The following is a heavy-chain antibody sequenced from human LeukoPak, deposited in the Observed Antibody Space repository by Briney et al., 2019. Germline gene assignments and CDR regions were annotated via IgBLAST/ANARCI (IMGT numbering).Heavy chain of an antibody. CDR2: ISGSSGST. CDR3: AIEGGYCSSTSCSYFDY. CDR1: GFTFSSYA. J-gene: IGHJ4*02. V-gene: IGHV3-23*01. Sequence: PGGSLRLSCAASGFTFSSYAMSWVRQAPGKGLEWVSAISGSSGSTYYADSVKGRFTISRDNSKNTLYLQMNSLRAEDTAVYYCAIEGGYCSSTSCSYFDYWGQGTLVTVSS. D-gene: IGHD2-2*01.